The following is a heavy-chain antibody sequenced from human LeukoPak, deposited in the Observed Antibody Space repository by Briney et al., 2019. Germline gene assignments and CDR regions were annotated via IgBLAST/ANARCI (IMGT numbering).Heavy chain of an antibody. J-gene: IGHJ4*02. CDR1: GFSFSSYA. CDR3: ARAQSSSSTFDL. D-gene: IGHD6-6*01. V-gene: IGHV3-23*01. Sequence: GGSLKLSCAASGFSFSSYAMSWVRQAPGKGLEWVSSISGSGDNTYYAESVKGRFTISRDNSKNTLFLQVNSLRADDTAVYYCARAQSSSSTFDLWGQGTLVAVSS. CDR2: ISGSGDNT.